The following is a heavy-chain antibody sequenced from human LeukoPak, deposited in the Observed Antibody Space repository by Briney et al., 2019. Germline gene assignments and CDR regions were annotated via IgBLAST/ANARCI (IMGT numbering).Heavy chain of an antibody. J-gene: IGHJ3*02. CDR3: ARDPRDCSSTSCGI. V-gene: IGHV4-30-2*01. D-gene: IGHD2-2*01. CDR1: GVSISSGGYY. Sequence: PSQTLSLTCTVSGVSISSGGYYWSWIPQPPGKGLEWIGYIYHSGSTYYNPSLKSRVTISVDRSKNQFSLKLSSVTAADTAVYYCARDPRDCSSTSCGIWGQGTMVTVSS. CDR2: IYHSGST.